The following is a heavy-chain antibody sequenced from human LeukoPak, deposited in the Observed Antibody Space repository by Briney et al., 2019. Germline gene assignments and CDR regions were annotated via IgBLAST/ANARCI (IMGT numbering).Heavy chain of an antibody. J-gene: IGHJ3*02. CDR1: GFTFSDYY. CDR3: ARDVIWFGELSGGFDI. CDR2: ISSSGSTI. D-gene: IGHD3-10*01. Sequence: PGGTLRLSCAASGFTFSDYYMSWIPQAPGKGLECGSYISSSGSTIYHADSVRVPFTISTDIAKNSLYLQMNSLRAEDTAVYYCARDVIWFGELSGGFDIWGPGKRVTVSS. V-gene: IGHV3-11*01.